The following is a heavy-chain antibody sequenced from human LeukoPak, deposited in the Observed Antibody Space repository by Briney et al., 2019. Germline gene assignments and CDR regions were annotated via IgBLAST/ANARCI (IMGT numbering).Heavy chain of an antibody. CDR3: ARVQRRYYYYYMDV. D-gene: IGHD1-1*01. J-gene: IGHJ6*03. CDR2: IYYSGST. V-gene: IGHV4-59*01. Sequence: PSETLSLTCTVSGGSISSYYWSWIRQPPGKGLEWIGYIYYSGSTNYNPSLKSRVTISVDTSKNQFSLKLSSVTAADTAVYYCARVQRRYYYYYMDVWGKGTTVTVSS. CDR1: GGSISSYY.